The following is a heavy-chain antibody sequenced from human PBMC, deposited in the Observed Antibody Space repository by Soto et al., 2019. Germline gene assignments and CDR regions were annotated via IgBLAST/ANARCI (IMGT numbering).Heavy chain of an antibody. J-gene: IGHJ4*02. CDR1: GYTFTSYY. Sequence: ASVKVSCKASGYTFTSYYMHWVLQAPGQGLEWMGIINPSGGSTSYAQKFQGRVTMTRDTSTSTVYMELSSLRSEDTAVYYCARAPPYYYDSSGYYTHWGQGTLVSVSS. CDR2: INPSGGST. CDR3: ARAPPYYYDSSGYYTH. D-gene: IGHD3-22*01. V-gene: IGHV1-46*01.